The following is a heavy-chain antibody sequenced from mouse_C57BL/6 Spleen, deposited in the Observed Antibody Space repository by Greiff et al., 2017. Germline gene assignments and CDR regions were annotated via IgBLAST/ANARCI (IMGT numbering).Heavy chain of an antibody. CDR2: IYPSDSET. Sequence: QVQLQQPGAELVRPGSSVKLSCKASGYTFTSYWMDWVKQRPGQGLEWIGNIYPSDSETHYNQKFKDKATLTVDKSSSTAYMQLSSLTSEDSAVYYCARELGTDWYFDVWGTGTTVTVSS. V-gene: IGHV1-61*01. D-gene: IGHD3-3*01. CDR1: GYTFTSYW. J-gene: IGHJ1*03. CDR3: ARELGTDWYFDV.